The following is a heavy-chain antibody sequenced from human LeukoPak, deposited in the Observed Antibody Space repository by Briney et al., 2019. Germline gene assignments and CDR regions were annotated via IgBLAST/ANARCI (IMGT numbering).Heavy chain of an antibody. J-gene: IGHJ4*02. CDR2: ISAYNGNT. Sequence: ASVKVSCKASGYTFTSYGISWVRQAPGQGLEWMGWISAYNGNTNYAQKLQGRVTMTTDTSTSTAYMELRSLRSDDTAVYYCARPLYYYGSSGAYYFDYWGQGTLVTVSS. CDR1: GYTFTSYG. CDR3: ARPLYYYGSSGAYYFDY. V-gene: IGHV1-18*01. D-gene: IGHD3-22*01.